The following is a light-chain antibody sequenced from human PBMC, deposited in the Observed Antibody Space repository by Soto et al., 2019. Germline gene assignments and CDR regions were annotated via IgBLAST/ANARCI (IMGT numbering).Light chain of an antibody. J-gene: IGLJ1*01. CDR1: RSNIGSNP. Sequence: QSVLTQPPSASGTPGQRVTISFSGSRSNIGSNPVNWYQQLPGTAHKLLIDSNNQRPSGVPDRFSGSRSGTSASLAISGLQSEDEADYYCAAWDDSLYGRVFGTGTKLTVL. V-gene: IGLV1-44*01. CDR2: SNN. CDR3: AAWDDSLYGRV.